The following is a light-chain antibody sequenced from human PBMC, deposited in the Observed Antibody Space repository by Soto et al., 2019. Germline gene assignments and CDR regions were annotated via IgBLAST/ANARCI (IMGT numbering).Light chain of an antibody. Sequence: DSQMTQSPSSLSASVGDRVTITCRASQTITRYLNWYQQKPGTAPKLLIYAASSLQSGVPSRFSCSGSRTEFTLPINSLQPEDFATYHCQESFSTPYTFGKGTNVDIK. CDR3: QESFSTPYT. CDR1: QTITRY. V-gene: IGKV1-39*01. CDR2: AAS. J-gene: IGKJ2*01.